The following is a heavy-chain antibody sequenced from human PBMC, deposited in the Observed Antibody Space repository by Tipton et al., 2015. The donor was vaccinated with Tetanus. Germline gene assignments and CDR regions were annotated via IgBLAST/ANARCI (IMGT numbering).Heavy chain of an antibody. V-gene: IGHV1-8*01. CDR2: MNPNSGNP. CDR1: GYTFTRYD. J-gene: IGHJ5*02. D-gene: IGHD5-12*01. CDR3: ARTTTYVYHWFDP. Sequence: QLVQAGAEVKKPGASVKVSCKASGYTFTRYDINWVRQATGQGLEWMGWMNPNSGNPGYAQKFQGRVTMTRNTSISTAYMELSSLRSEDTAVYYCARTTTYVYHWFDPWGQGTLVTVSS.